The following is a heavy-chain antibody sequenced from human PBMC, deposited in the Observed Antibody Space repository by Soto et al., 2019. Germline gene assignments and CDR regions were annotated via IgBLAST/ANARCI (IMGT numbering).Heavy chain of an antibody. Sequence: QVQLQQWGAGLLKPSETLSLTCAVYGGSFSGYYWSWVRQPPGKGGEWLGELNHSGSTNYNPSLKSRVTISVDTSKNQCSLKLSSVTAADTAVYYCARGGYRSGGSCYAISDYWGQGTLVTVSS. V-gene: IGHV4-34*01. CDR2: LNHSGST. CDR3: ARGGYRSGGSCYAISDY. J-gene: IGHJ4*02. D-gene: IGHD2-15*01. CDR1: GGSFSGYY.